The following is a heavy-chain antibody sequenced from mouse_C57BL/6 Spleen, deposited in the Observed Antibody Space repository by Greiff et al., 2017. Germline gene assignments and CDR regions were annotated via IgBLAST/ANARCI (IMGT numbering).Heavy chain of an antibody. J-gene: IGHJ2*01. CDR1: GYAFTNYL. Sequence: VQRVESGAELVRPGTSVKVSCKASGYAFTNYLIEWVKQRPGQGLEWIGVINPGSGGTNYNEKFKGKATLTADKSSSTAYMQLSSLTSEDSAVYFCASGGTGTGDYWGQGTTLTVSS. V-gene: IGHV1-54*01. CDR3: ASGGTGTGDY. D-gene: IGHD4-1*01. CDR2: INPGSGGT.